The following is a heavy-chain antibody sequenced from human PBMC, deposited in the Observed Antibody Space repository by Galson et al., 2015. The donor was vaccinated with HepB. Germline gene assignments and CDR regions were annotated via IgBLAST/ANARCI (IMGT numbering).Heavy chain of an antibody. D-gene: IGHD2-2*01. CDR2: ISHDGSNK. CDR3: AKDSGCTSAGCHWVFDY. Sequence: SLRLSCAASGFTFSNYGMHWVRQAPGKGLEWVAVISHDGSNKYHADSVKGRFTISRDNSKNTLYLQMNSLRAEDAAVYYCAKDSGCTSAGCHWVFDYWGQGTLVTVSS. V-gene: IGHV3-30*18. J-gene: IGHJ4*02. CDR1: GFTFSNYG.